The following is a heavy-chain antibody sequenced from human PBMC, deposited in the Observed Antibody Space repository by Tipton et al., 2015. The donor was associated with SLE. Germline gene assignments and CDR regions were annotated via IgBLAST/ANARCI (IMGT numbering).Heavy chain of an antibody. Sequence: LRLSCTVSGDSISSGSYYWSWIRQPAGKGLEWIGRIYTSGSTNYNPSLKSPVTISVDTPKNQFSLKLTSVTAADTAVYYCASEGPARNNRFDPWGQGTLVTVSS. CDR2: IYTSGST. J-gene: IGHJ5*02. D-gene: IGHD2-2*01. CDR1: GDSISSGSYY. CDR3: ASEGPARNNRFDP. V-gene: IGHV4-61*02.